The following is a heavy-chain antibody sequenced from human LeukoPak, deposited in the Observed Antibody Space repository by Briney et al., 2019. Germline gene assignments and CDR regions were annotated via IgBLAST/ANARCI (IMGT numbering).Heavy chain of an antibody. CDR2: IYHSGST. Sequence: SETLSLTCSVSGGFNTHYYWTWIRQPPGKELEWIGYIYHSGSTKYNPSLKSRVTISVDTSKNHFSLKLTSLTAADTAVYYCATPGAAARDEYFQYWSQGTLVTVSS. CDR3: ATPGAAARDEYFQY. CDR1: GGFNTHYY. D-gene: IGHD6-13*01. V-gene: IGHV4-59*08. J-gene: IGHJ1*01.